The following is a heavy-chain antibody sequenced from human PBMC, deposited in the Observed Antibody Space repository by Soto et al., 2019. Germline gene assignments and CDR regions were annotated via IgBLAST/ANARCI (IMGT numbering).Heavy chain of an antibody. Sequence: PGGSLKLXFSAPGCPFSSYWIQWVPRATGKGLVWVSRINSDRSSTSSADSVKGRFTISRDNAKNTLYLQMNSLRAEDTAVYYCARDPYSSGPYDYWGQGTLVTVSS. CDR3: ARDPYSSGPYDY. D-gene: IGHD6-19*01. V-gene: IGHV3-74*01. CDR2: INSDRSST. CDR1: GCPFSSYW. J-gene: IGHJ4*02.